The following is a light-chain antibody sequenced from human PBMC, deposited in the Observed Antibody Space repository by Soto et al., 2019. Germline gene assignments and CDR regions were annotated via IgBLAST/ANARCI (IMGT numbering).Light chain of an antibody. CDR3: QQYGTSPWT. V-gene: IGKV3-20*01. Sequence: EIVLTQSPGTLSLSPGERATLSCRASQSVSTNYLAWYQQKPGQAPRLLIYGASSRATGIPDRFSGSGSGTDFTLTIRRLEPGDSAVYYCQQYGTSPWTFGQGTKVEI. CDR2: GAS. CDR1: QSVSTNY. J-gene: IGKJ1*01.